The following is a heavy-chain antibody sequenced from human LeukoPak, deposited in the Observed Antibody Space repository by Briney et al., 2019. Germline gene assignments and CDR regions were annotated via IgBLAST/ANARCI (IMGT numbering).Heavy chain of an antibody. D-gene: IGHD1-26*01. CDR3: AKRGGSYFDY. CDR2: ISSDGSNK. V-gene: IGHV3-30*18. J-gene: IGHJ4*02. CDR1: GFTFSSFG. Sequence: GGSLRLSCAASGFTFSSFGMHWVRQAPGKGLEWLAVISSDGSNKYYADSVKGRFTISRDNPKNTLYLEMNSLRAEDTAVYYCAKRGGSYFDYWGQGTLVTVSS.